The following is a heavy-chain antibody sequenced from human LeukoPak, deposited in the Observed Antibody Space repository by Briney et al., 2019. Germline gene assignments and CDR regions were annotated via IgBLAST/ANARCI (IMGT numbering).Heavy chain of an antibody. CDR3: ARSGYFDWSPLGWYVDY. D-gene: IGHD3-9*01. V-gene: IGHV1-69*05. CDR2: IIPTFGTA. J-gene: IGHJ4*02. CDR1: GYTFTGYS. Sequence: SLKVSCKASGYTFTGYSMHWVRQAPGQGLEWVSGIIPTFGTANYAQKVQGRVTITTDESTSTAYMELSSLRSEDTAVYYCARSGYFDWSPLGWYVDYWGQGTLVTVSS.